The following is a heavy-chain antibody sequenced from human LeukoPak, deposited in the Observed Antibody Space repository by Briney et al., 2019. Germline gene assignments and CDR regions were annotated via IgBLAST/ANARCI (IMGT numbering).Heavy chain of an antibody. Sequence: GGSLRLSCVVSGFTFTNYWMSWVRQAPGKGLEWVANIGEDGSEKYHVDSVRGRFTISRDNARNSLYLQMNSLRAEDTAVYYCASPSPYYDSSGYYYGFLYYWGQGTLVTVSS. CDR1: GFTFTNYW. CDR3: ASPSPYYDSSGYYYGFLYY. J-gene: IGHJ4*02. D-gene: IGHD3-22*01. V-gene: IGHV3-7*03. CDR2: IGEDGSEK.